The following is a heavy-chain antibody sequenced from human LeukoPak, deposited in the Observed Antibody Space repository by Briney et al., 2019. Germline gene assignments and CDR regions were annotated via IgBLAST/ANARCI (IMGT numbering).Heavy chain of an antibody. CDR1: GDSISSSSYY. CDR3: ARRRITIFGVVISRRESDS. J-gene: IGHJ4*02. D-gene: IGHD3-3*01. V-gene: IGHV4-39*01. CDR2: IYYTGST. Sequence: SETLSLTCTVSGDSISSSSYYWGWIRQPPGKGLEWIGSIYYTGSTYYNPSLKSRVTISVDTSKNQFSLKLSSVTAADTAVYYCARRRITIFGVVISRRESDSWGQGTLVTVSS.